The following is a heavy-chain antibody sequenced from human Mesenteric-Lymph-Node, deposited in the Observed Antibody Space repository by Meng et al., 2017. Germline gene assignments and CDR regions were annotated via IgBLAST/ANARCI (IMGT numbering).Heavy chain of an antibody. Sequence: GESLKISCAASGFTFSSYSMNWVRQAPGKGLEWVSSISSSSSYIYYADSVKGRFTISRDNAKNSLYLQMNSLRAEDTAVYYCARDYGDYDLDYWGQGTLVTVSS. CDR1: GFTFSSYS. J-gene: IGHJ4*02. CDR3: ARDYGDYDLDY. D-gene: IGHD4-17*01. V-gene: IGHV3-21*01. CDR2: ISSSSSYI.